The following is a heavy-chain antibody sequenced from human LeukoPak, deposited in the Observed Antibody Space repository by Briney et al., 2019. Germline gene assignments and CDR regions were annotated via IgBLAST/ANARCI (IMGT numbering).Heavy chain of an antibody. CDR2: ISAYNGNT. D-gene: IGHD6-19*01. CDR1: GYTFTSYG. J-gene: IGHJ3*02. CDR3: ARDKSIAVAGDAFDI. V-gene: IGHV1-18*01. Sequence: APVKVSCKASGYTFTSYGISWVRQAPGQGLEWMGWISAYNGNTNYAQKLQGRVTMTTDTSTSTAYMELRSLRSDDTAVYYCARDKSIAVAGDAFDIWGQGTMVTVSS.